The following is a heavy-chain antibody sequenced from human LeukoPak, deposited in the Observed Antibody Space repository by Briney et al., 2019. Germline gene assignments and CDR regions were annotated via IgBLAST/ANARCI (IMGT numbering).Heavy chain of an antibody. CDR2: IYYSGST. CDR3: ARLLGYCSSTSCYDAFDI. V-gene: IGHV4-59*01. D-gene: IGHD2-2*01. CDR1: GGSISSYY. Sequence: SETLSLTCTVSGGSISSYYWSWIRQPPGKGLEWIGYIYYSGSTNYNPSLKSRVTISVDTSKNQFSLKLSSVTAADTAVYYCARLLGYCSSTSCYDAFDIWCQGTMVTVSS. J-gene: IGHJ3*02.